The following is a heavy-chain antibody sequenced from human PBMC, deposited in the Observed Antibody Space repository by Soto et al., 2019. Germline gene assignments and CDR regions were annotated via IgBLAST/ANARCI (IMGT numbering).Heavy chain of an antibody. Sequence: PWGALRLSCAASGFTFSSYEMNWVRQAPGKGLEWVSYISSSGRTTYYADSVKGRFTISRDNAKNSLSLQMNSLRADDTAVYYCARGVLRYFDWPPRPLYGMDVWGQGTTVTVSS. CDR2: ISSSGRTT. CDR1: GFTFSSYE. J-gene: IGHJ6*02. D-gene: IGHD3-9*01. CDR3: ARGVLRYFDWPPRPLYGMDV. V-gene: IGHV3-48*03.